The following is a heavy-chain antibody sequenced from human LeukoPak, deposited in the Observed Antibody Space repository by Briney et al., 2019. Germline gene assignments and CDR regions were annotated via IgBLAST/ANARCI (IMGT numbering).Heavy chain of an antibody. CDR2: IHYDGSNN. D-gene: IGHD6-13*01. V-gene: IGHV3-30*02. CDR3: ARDNAGIAAALDY. Sequence: PGGSLRLSCAASGFTFSSYAMHWVRQAPGKGLEWVAFIHYDGSNNYYADSVKGRFTISRDNAKNSLYLQMNSLRAEDTAVYYCARDNAGIAAALDYWGQGTLVTVSS. J-gene: IGHJ4*02. CDR1: GFTFSSYA.